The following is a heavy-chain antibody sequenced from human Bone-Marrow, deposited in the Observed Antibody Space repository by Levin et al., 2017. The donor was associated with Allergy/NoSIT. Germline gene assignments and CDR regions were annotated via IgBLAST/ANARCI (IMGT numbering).Heavy chain of an antibody. D-gene: IGHD1-1*01. CDR3: ARDGGDWKTINWFDP. Sequence: SVKVSCKASGGTFSSHAISWVRQAPGQGLEWMGGIIPMFDTSTYAQKFQDRVTLTADASTATVYMELSGLRSEDTAVYYCARDGGDWKTINWFDPWGQGTLVTVSS. CDR2: IIPMFDTS. CDR1: GGTFSSHA. V-gene: IGHV1-69*13. J-gene: IGHJ5*02.